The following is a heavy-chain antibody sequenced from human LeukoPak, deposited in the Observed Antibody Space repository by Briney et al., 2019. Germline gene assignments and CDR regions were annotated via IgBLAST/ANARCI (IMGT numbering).Heavy chain of an antibody. Sequence: GASVKVSCKASGYTFNSYDINWVRQATGQGLEWMGWMNLNSGNTGYAQKFQGRVTMTGNTSISTAYMELSSLRSEDTAVYYCARGDSADGSGSYYYYYMDVWGKGTTVTIFS. CDR1: GYTFNSYD. D-gene: IGHD3-10*01. CDR2: MNLNSGNT. CDR3: ARGDSADGSGSYYYYYMDV. J-gene: IGHJ6*03. V-gene: IGHV1-8*01.